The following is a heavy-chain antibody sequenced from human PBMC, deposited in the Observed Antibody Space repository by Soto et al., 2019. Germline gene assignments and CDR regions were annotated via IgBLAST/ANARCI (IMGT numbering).Heavy chain of an antibody. Sequence: GGSLRLSCAASGFTFSSYAMTWVRQAPGKGLEYVSTLSGSGVNAYYADSVKGRFTISRDNSKNTLYLQMNSLRAEDTAVYFCAICIKVGNTGYYFYYWGHGALVPVSS. J-gene: IGHJ4*01. CDR2: LSGSGVNA. D-gene: IGHD1-26*01. CDR3: AICIKVGNTGYYFYY. V-gene: IGHV3-23*01. CDR1: GFTFSSYA.